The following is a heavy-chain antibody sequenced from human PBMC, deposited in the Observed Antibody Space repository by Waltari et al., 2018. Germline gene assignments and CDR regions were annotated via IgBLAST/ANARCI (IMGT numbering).Heavy chain of an antibody. CDR1: GYSISSGYY. Sequence: QVQLQESGPGLVKPSETLSLTCTVSGYSISSGYYWGWIRQPPGKGLEWIGSSYHSGSTYYNPSLKGRVTISVDTSKNQFSLKLSSVTAADTAVYYCASLGVSGYYYMDVWGKGTTVTISS. D-gene: IGHD2-8*01. V-gene: IGHV4-38-2*02. J-gene: IGHJ6*03. CDR3: ASLGVSGYYYMDV. CDR2: SYHSGST.